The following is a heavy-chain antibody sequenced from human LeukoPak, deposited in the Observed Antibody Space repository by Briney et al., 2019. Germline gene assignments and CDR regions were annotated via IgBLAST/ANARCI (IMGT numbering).Heavy chain of an antibody. CDR1: GGIFSSYA. J-gene: IGHJ5*02. V-gene: IGHV1-69*04. D-gene: IGHD3-10*01. CDR2: IIPILGIA. CDR3: ARERSGGSGSYYQNNWFDP. Sequence: AASVKVSCKASGGIFSSYAISWVRQAPGQGLEWMGRIIPILGIANYAQKFQGRVTITADKSTSTAYMELSSLRSEDTAVYYCARERSGGSGSYYQNNWFDPWGQGTLVTVSS.